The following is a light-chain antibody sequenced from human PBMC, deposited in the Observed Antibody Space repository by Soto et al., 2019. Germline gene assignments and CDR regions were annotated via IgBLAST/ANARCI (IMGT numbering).Light chain of an antibody. CDR2: DVS. V-gene: IGLV2-14*03. CDR1: SSDIGGHNY. Sequence: QSALTQPASVSGSPGQSITISCTGTSSDIGGHNYVSWYQQHPGKAPKLVIYDVSNRPSGASNRFSGSKSGNTASLTISGLQAEDEGDYYCSSYTSHTTVVFGGGTEVTVL. CDR3: SSYTSHTTVV. J-gene: IGLJ3*02.